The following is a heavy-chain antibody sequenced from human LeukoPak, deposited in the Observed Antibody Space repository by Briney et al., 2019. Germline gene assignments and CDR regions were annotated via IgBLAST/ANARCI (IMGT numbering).Heavy chain of an antibody. D-gene: IGHD2-2*01. V-gene: IGHV4-30-2*01. CDR1: GGSISSGDYY. J-gene: IGHJ5*02. CDR3: ARGSRYCSSTSCSSNWFDP. Sequence: SETLSLTCTVSGGSISSGDYYWSWIRQPPGKGLEWIGYIYHSGSTYYNPSLKSRVTISVDRSKNQFSLKLSSVTAADTAVYYCARGSRYCSSTSCSSNWFDPWGQGTLVTVSS. CDR2: IYHSGST.